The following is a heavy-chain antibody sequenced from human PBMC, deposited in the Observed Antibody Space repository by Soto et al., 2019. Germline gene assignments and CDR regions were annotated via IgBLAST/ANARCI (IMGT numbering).Heavy chain of an antibody. D-gene: IGHD5-18*01. V-gene: IGHV1-69*01. Sequence: QVQLVQSGAEVKKPGSSVKVSCKASGGTFSSYAISWVRQAPGQGLEWMGGIIPIFGTANYAQKFQGRVTITADESTSTAYMELSSLRSEDTALYYCARDPARVTKGGNWFDPWGQGTLVTVSS. J-gene: IGHJ5*02. CDR1: GGTFSSYA. CDR2: IIPIFGTA. CDR3: ARDPARVTKGGNWFDP.